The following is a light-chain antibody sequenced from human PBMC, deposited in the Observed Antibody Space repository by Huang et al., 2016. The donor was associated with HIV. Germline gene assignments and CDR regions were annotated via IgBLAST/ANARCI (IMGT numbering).Light chain of an antibody. CDR2: QVS. CDR3: MQGTHLFT. CDR1: QSLIHSNGNTY. V-gene: IGKV2-30*02. Sequence: VVLTQSPLYLSVTLGQPASISCRSSQSLIHSNGNTYLNWFQQRQGQSPRRLISQVSRRDSGVPDRCSGSGSGTDFTLKISRVEAEDVGVYYCMQGTHLFTFGGGTRVDIK. J-gene: IGKJ4*01.